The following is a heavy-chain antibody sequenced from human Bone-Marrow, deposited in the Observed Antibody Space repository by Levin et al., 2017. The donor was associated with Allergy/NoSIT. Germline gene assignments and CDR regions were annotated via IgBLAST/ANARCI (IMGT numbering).Heavy chain of an antibody. J-gene: IGHJ4*02. D-gene: IGHD3-10*01. CDR1: GFSLSTNGVG. CDR3: GHLELLWFGGSYLTYGQCPGETERERFDS. CDR2: ILWDDDQ. V-gene: IGHV2-5*02. Sequence: SGPTLVKPTQTLTLTCTVSGFSLSTNGVGVGWIRQPPGKALEWLALILWDDDQRYNPSLRSRLTITKDASKGQVVLSLTNLDPVDTATSYCGHLELLWFGGSYLTYGQCPGETERERFDSWGQGILVTVSS.